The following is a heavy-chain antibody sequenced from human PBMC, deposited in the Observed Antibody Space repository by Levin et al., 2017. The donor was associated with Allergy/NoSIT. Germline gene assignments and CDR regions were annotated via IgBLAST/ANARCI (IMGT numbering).Heavy chain of an antibody. V-gene: IGHV4-34*01. CDR1: GGSFSGYY. J-gene: IGHJ4*02. CDR3: VWWGAGTSFDY. Sequence: TSETLSLTCAVYGGSFSGYYWSWIRQPPGKGLEWIGEINHSGSTNYNPSLKSRVTISVDTSKNQFSLKLSSVTAADTAVYYCVWWGAGTSFDYWGQGTLVTVSS. D-gene: IGHD6-19*01. CDR2: INHSGST.